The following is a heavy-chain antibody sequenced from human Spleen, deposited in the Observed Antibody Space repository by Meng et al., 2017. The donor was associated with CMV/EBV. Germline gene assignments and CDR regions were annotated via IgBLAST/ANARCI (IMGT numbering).Heavy chain of an antibody. Sequence: GGSLRLSCAASGFTFSDHYMSWSRQDPGKGLEWVSYISRNGRTIYYADSVKGRLTISRDKAKNSLYLQVNSLRTEDMTVYYCVTSIVVVIAAGDYWRQGTLVTVSS. CDR3: VTSIVVVIAAGDY. D-gene: IGHD2-15*01. CDR2: ISRNGRTI. J-gene: IGHJ4*02. V-gene: IGHV3-11*01. CDR1: GFTFSDHY.